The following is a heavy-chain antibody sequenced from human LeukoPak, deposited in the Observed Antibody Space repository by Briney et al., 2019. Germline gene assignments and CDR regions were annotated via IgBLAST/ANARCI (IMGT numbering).Heavy chain of an antibody. CDR2: IIPILGIA. V-gene: IGHV1-69*04. CDR1: GGTFSSYA. D-gene: IGHD2-2*01. Sequence: SVKVSCKASGGTFSSYAISWVRQAPGQGLEWMGRIIPILGIANYAQKFQGRVTITADKSTSTAYMELSSLRSEDTALYYCARGPIVVVPAAIYFDYWGQGTLVTVYS. CDR3: ARGPIVVVPAAIYFDY. J-gene: IGHJ4*02.